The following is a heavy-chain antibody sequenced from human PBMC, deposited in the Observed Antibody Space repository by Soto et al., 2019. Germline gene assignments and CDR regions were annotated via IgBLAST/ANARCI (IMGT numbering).Heavy chain of an antibody. D-gene: IGHD2-21*02. V-gene: IGHV1-69*12. CDR3: ATVRGLAYCGGDCYSVESDYFDY. J-gene: IGHJ4*02. CDR2: IIPIFGTA. CDR1: GSTFSSYA. Sequence: QVQRVQSGAEVKKPGSSVKVSCKASGSTFSSYAISWVRQAPGQGLEWMGGIIPIFGTANYAQKFQGRVTITADESTSTAYMGLSSLRSEDPAVYYCATVRGLAYCGGDCYSVESDYFDYWGQGTLVTVSS.